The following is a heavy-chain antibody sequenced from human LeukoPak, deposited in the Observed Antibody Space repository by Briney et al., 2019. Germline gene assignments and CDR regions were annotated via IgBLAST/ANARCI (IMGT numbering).Heavy chain of an antibody. V-gene: IGHV5-51*01. CDR3: ARLSSTSIGVPDAKDWFDP. J-gene: IGHJ5*02. CDR2: IYPGDSDI. Sequence: GESLKISCEASGYSFINYWIGWVRQMPGKGLEWMGTIYPGDSDIRYSPSFQGQVSISADKSTSTAYVQWSSLKASDTAIYYCARLSSTSIGVPDAKDWFDPWGQGTLVTVSS. D-gene: IGHD2-2*01. CDR1: GYSFINYW.